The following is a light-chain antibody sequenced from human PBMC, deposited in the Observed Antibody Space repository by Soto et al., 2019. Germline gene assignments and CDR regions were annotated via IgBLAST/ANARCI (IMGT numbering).Light chain of an antibody. CDR1: QSFTTSQ. Sequence: EIVLTQSPGTLSLSPGERATLFCRASQSFTTSQLAWYQQRPGQAPRVLIFGASRRATGIPDRFSGSGSATDFTLTISRLEPEDSAVYYCQQCASSPRTFGQGTKVDIK. CDR3: QQCASSPRT. CDR2: GAS. J-gene: IGKJ1*01. V-gene: IGKV3-20*01.